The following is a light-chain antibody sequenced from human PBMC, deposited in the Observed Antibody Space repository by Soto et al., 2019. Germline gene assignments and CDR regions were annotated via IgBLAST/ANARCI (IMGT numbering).Light chain of an antibody. CDR3: AAWDDSLRDVV. V-gene: IGLV1-47*02. CDR2: NNN. CDR1: GPNIGNNN. J-gene: IGLJ2*01. Sequence: QSVLTQPPSASGTPGQRVFISCSGSGPNIGNNNVYWYQHVPGTAPRIVIHNNNLRPSWVPDRFSGSKSGTSGSLAISGLRSEDEADYYCAAWDDSLRDVVFGGGTKLTVL.